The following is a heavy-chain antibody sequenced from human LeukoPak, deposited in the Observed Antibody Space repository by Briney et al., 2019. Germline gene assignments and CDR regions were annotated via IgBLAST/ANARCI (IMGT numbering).Heavy chain of an antibody. J-gene: IGHJ4*02. CDR1: GFTVSSNY. CDR3: ARGSRSSSWYGGVDY. CDR2: IYSGGST. V-gene: IGHV3-53*01. D-gene: IGHD6-13*01. Sequence: PGGSLRLSCAASGFTVSSNYMSWVRQAPGKGLEWVSVIYSGGSTYYSDSVKGRCTISRDNSKNTLYLQMNSLRAEDTAVYYCARGSRSSSWYGGVDYWGQGTLVTVSS.